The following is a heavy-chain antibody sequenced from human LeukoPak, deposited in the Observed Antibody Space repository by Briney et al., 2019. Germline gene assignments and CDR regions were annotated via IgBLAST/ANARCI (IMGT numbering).Heavy chain of an antibody. J-gene: IGHJ4*02. D-gene: IGHD2-15*01. CDR2: ISGSGDST. CDR3: AKRLPYCSDGGWSSGFDQ. V-gene: IGHV3-23*01. CDR1: GFTFSSYA. Sequence: GGSLRHSCAASGFTFSSYAMSWVRQAPGKGLEWVSAISGSGDSTYYTDSVKGRFSMSRDNSKNTVFVQMNSLRVEDTAVYYCAKRLPYCSDGGWSSGFDQWGQGTLVTVSS.